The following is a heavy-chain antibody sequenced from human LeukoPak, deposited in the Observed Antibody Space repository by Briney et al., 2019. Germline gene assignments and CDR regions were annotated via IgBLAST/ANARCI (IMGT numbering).Heavy chain of an antibody. D-gene: IGHD1-26*01. CDR3: ARDTVGVTDY. CDR2: IKPDGSEK. J-gene: IGHJ4*02. Sequence: GGSLRLSCAACGFTFRSYWMSWVRHAPGKGVEWVTNIKPDGSEKYYVDSVKGRSTISRDNAKNSLYLQMNSLRAEDTALYYCARDTVGVTDYWGQGTLVTVSS. CDR1: GFTFRSYW. V-gene: IGHV3-7*01.